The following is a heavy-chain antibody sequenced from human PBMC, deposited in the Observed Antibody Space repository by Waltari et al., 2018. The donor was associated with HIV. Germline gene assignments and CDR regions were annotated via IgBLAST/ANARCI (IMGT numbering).Heavy chain of an antibody. J-gene: IGHJ4*02. CDR1: GFTFSHFA. D-gene: IGHD6-6*01. CDR3: ARGYSSSRWIPLYH. CDR2: FWSDGAEI. Sequence: QVLLVESGGGVVQPGTSLTLSCAVSGFTFSHFAIHWVRQSTGKGLEWLAVFWSDGAEISYADSVKGRFTVSKDSSQKTLYLHLTSLRAEDTALYYCARGYSSSRWIPLYHWGRGTLVTVSS. V-gene: IGHV3-33*01.